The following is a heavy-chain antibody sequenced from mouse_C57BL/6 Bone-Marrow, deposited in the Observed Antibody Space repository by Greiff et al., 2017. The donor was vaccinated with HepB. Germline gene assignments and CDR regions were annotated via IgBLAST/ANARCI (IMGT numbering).Heavy chain of an antibody. CDR1: GYSITSGYY. CDR3: ARGAGTKFDD. D-gene: IGHD4-1*01. J-gene: IGHJ2*01. Sequence: EVKLQESGPGLVKPSQSLSLTCSVTGYSITSGYYWNWIRQFPGNKLEWMGYISYDGSNNYNPSLKNRISITRDTSKNQFFLKLNSVTTEDTATYYCARGAGTKFDDWGQGTTLTVSS. V-gene: IGHV3-6*01. CDR2: ISYDGSN.